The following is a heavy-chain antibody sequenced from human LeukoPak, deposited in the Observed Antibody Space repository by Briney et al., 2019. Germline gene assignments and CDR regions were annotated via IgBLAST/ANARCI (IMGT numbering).Heavy chain of an antibody. Sequence: GGSLRLSCAASGFTFSSYSMNWVRQAPGKGLEWASSISSGSSYIYYADSVKGRFTISRDNAKNSLYLQMNSLRAEDTAVYYCARVEDYGMDVWGQGTTVTVSS. V-gene: IGHV3-21*01. J-gene: IGHJ6*02. CDR2: ISSGSSYI. CDR1: GFTFSSYS. CDR3: ARVEDYGMDV.